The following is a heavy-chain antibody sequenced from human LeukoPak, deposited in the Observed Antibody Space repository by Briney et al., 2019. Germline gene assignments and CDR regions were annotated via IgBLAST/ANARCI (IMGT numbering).Heavy chain of an antibody. D-gene: IGHD4-17*01. V-gene: IGHV3-48*03. J-gene: IGHJ3*02. CDR3: PARGYGDYGDDFDI. Sequence: GGSLRLSCAASGFTFSSYEMNWVRQAPGKGLEWISYISSSGSSIYYADSVKGRFTISRDNAKNSLYLQMNSLRAEDTAVYYCPARGYGDYGDDFDIWGQGTMVTVSS. CDR1: GFTFSSYE. CDR2: ISSSGSSI.